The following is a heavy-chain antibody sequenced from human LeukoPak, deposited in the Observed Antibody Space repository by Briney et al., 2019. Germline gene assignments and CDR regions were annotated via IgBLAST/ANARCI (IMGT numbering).Heavy chain of an antibody. CDR3: ARGRPHPV. V-gene: IGHV3-7*01. CDR2: INHDGSEK. J-gene: IGHJ6*04. CDR1: GFTFSNYW. Sequence: GGSLRLSCAASGFTFSNYWMTWVRQARGKGLEWVANINHDGSEKNYVDSMKGRFTISRDNAKNSLFLQMNSLRAEDTAVYYCARGRPHPVWGKGTTVTVSS.